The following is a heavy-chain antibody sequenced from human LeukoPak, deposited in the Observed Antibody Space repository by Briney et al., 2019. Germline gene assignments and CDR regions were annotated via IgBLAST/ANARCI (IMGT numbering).Heavy chain of an antibody. CDR1: GFTFSSYE. CDR2: ISGSGSTI. Sequence: GGSLRLSCAASGFTFSSYEMNWVRQAPGKGLEWVSYISGSGSTIYYADSVKGRFTISRDNAKNSLYLQMNSLRAEDTAVYYCARGASWSDYWGQGTLVTVSS. J-gene: IGHJ4*02. CDR3: ARGASWSDY. V-gene: IGHV3-48*03. D-gene: IGHD6-13*01.